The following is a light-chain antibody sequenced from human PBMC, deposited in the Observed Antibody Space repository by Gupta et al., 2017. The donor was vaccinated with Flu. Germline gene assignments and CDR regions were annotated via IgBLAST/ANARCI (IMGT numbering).Light chain of an antibody. Sequence: QGQTARITCSGDALPRKYVYWYRQKAGQAPVLLIYEDSVRPAGIPGRFFGSSLGTIATLTITGAQVEDDADYYCYSNQPYGHKMFGGGTKLTVL. CDR2: EDS. J-gene: IGLJ3*02. CDR3: YSNQPYGHKM. V-gene: IGLV3-10*01. CDR1: ALPRKY.